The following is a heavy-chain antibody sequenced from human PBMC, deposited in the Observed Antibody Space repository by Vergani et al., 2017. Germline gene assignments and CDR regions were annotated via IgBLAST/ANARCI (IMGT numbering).Heavy chain of an antibody. V-gene: IGHV1-69*12. CDR3: ARESTVTTQSADWFDP. CDR1: GGTFSSYA. D-gene: IGHD4-17*01. CDR2: IIPIFGTA. J-gene: IGHJ5*02. Sequence: QVQLVQSGAEVKKPGSSVKVSCKASGGTFSSYAISWVRQAPGQGLEWMGGIIPIFGTANYAQKFQGRVTITADESTRTAYMELSSLRSEDTAVYYCARESTVTTQSADWFDPWGQGTLVTVSS.